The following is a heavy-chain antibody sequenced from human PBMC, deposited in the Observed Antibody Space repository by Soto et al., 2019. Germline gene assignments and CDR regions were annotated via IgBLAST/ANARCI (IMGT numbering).Heavy chain of an antibody. J-gene: IGHJ4*02. D-gene: IGHD3-22*01. CDR1: GYTFTSYA. V-gene: IGHV1-3*01. CDR3: ARDTYYYDSSGYHY. Sequence: GASVKVSCKASGYTFTSYAMHWVLQAPGQRLEWMGWINAGNGNTKYSQKFQGRVTITRDTSASTAYMELSSLRSEDTAVYYCARDTYYYDSSGYHYWGQGTMVTVSS. CDR2: INAGNGNT.